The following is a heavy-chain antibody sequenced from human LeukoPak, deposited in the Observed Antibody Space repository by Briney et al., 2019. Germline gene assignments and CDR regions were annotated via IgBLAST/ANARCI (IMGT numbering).Heavy chain of an antibody. CDR2: IKKDGSEK. D-gene: IGHD6-19*01. J-gene: IGHJ4*02. V-gene: IGHV3-7*01. CDR3: ARDIGVKLWRGLQFDY. Sequence: QTGGSLRLSCAASGFTFSSYSMNWVRQAPGKGLEWVANIKKDGSEKYYVDSVEGRFTISRDNAKNSLYLQMNSLRAEDTAVYYCARDIGVKLWRGLQFDYWGQGTLVTVSS. CDR1: GFTFSSYS.